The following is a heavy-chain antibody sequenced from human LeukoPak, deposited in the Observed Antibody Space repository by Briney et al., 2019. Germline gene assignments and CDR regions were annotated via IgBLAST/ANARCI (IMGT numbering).Heavy chain of an antibody. V-gene: IGHV4-61*02. J-gene: IGHJ4*02. CDR1: GGSISSGSYY. D-gene: IGHD1-1*01. CDR3: ARAENGGDYFDY. CDR2: IYTSGST. Sequence: SQTLSLTCTISGGSISSGSYYWSWIRQPAGKGLEWIGRIYTSGSTNYNPSLKSRVTISVDTSKNQFSLKLSSVTAADTAVYYCARAENGGDYFDYWGQGTLVTVSS.